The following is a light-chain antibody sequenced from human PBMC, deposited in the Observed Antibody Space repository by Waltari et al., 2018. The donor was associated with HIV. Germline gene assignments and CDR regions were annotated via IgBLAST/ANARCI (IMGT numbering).Light chain of an antibody. CDR2: DIS. Sequence: EIVLTQSPGTLSLSPGERATLSCRASQSVSSNYLAWYQQKPGQAPRLLIYDISTRATGSPDRFGGGGSGTDFTLTISRLEPEDVAVYYCHQYGNSPFTFGLGTKVDIK. V-gene: IGKV3-20*01. J-gene: IGKJ3*01. CDR1: QSVSSNY. CDR3: HQYGNSPFT.